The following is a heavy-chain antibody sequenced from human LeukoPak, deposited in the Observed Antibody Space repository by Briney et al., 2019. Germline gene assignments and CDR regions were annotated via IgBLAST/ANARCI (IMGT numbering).Heavy chain of an antibody. CDR2: IIPIFGTA. D-gene: IGHD3-16*01. CDR1: GGTFSSYA. J-gene: IGHJ3*02. V-gene: IGHV1-69*13. CDR3: ARGDRAMMLFDI. Sequence: SVKVSCKASGGTFSSYAISWVRQAPGQGLEWMGGIIPIFGTANYAQKFQGRVTITADESTSTAYMELSRLRSDDTAVYYCARGDRAMMLFDIWGQGTMVTVSS.